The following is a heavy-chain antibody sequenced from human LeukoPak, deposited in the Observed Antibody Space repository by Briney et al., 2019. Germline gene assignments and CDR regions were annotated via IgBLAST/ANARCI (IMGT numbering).Heavy chain of an antibody. J-gene: IGHJ6*03. Sequence: PGGSLRLSCAASGFTFSSYAMSWVRQAPGKGLEWVSAISGSGGSTYYADSVKGRFTISRDNSKNTLYLHVNSLRPEDTAVYYCAKGSRPGYSYGPREYYYYMDVWGKGTTVTVSS. V-gene: IGHV3-23*01. D-gene: IGHD5-18*01. CDR2: ISGSGGST. CDR1: GFTFSSYA. CDR3: AKGSRPGYSYGPREYYYYMDV.